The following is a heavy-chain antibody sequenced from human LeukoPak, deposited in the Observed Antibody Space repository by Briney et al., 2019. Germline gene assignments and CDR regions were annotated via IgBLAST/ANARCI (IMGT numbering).Heavy chain of an antibody. V-gene: IGHV3-48*03. J-gene: IGHJ6*03. CDR3: AKDSLRWLVRYYMDV. CDR1: GFTFSSYE. D-gene: IGHD6-19*01. Sequence: PGGSLRLSCAASGFTFSSYEMNWVRQAPGKGLEWVSYISSSGSTIYYADSVKGRFTISRDNSKNTLYLQMNSLRAEDTAVYYCAKDSLRWLVRYYMDVWGKGTTVTVSS. CDR2: ISSSGSTI.